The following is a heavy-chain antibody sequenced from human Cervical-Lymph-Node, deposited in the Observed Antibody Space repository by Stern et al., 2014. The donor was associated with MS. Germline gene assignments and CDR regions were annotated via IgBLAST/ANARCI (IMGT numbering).Heavy chain of an antibody. CDR3: ARAAGVEHSST. CDR1: GGTFSSYS. J-gene: IGHJ4*02. D-gene: IGHD6-13*01. Sequence: QMQLVQSGAEVKKPGSSVKVSCKASGGTFSSYSVTWVRQAPGQGLEWMGRLIPMLNIATYAQKFQDRLTITTDKSATTASMELSNLGSHDTAVYFCARAAGVEHSSTWGQGTLVIVSS. CDR2: LIPMLNIA. V-gene: IGHV1-69*09.